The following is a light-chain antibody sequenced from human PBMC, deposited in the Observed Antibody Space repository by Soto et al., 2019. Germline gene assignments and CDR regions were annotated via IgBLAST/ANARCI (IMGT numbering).Light chain of an antibody. CDR3: MQALQTRT. CDR2: LGS. J-gene: IGKJ3*01. CDR1: QSLLHSNGYNY. Sequence: DIVMTQSQLSLPVTPGEPASISCRSSQSLLHSNGYNYLDWYLQKPGQSPQLLIYLGSNRASGVPDRFSGSGSGTDFTLKISRVEAEDVGVYYCMQALQTRTFGPGTKVDIK. V-gene: IGKV2-28*01.